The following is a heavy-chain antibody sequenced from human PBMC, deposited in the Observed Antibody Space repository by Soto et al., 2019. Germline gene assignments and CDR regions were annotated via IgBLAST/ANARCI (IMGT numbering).Heavy chain of an antibody. V-gene: IGHV1-18*01. D-gene: IGHD1-1*01. J-gene: IGHJ6*02. CDR2: ISAYNGNT. Sequence: ASVKVSCKASGYTFTSYGISWVRQAPGQGLEWMGWISAYNGNTNYAQKLQGRVTMTTDTSTSTAYMELRSLRSDDTAVYYCARDPGTRGAYYYYYGMDVWGQGTTVTVSS. CDR1: GYTFTSYG. CDR3: ARDPGTRGAYYYYYGMDV.